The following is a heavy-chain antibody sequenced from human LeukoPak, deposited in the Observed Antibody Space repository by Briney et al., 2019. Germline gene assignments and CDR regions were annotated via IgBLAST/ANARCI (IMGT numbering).Heavy chain of an antibody. CDR1: GGSISNYY. D-gene: IGHD3-10*01. CDR3: ARGSVWFGEAFDI. CDR2: VYYSGTT. Sequence: SETLSLTCTVSGGSISNYYWSWIRQPPGKGLEWIGYVYYSGTTNYNPSLTSRVTISADTSKNQFSLKLSSVTAADTAVYYCARGSVWFGEAFDIWGQGTMVTVSS. V-gene: IGHV4-59*01. J-gene: IGHJ3*02.